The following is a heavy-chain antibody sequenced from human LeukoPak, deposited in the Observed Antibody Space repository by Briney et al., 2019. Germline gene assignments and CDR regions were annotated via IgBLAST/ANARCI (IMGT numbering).Heavy chain of an antibody. CDR1: GFTFSSYS. CDR2: ISSSSSYI. J-gene: IGHJ4*02. CDR3: ARDPSETDYYDSSGYSLYFDY. V-gene: IGHV3-21*01. D-gene: IGHD3-22*01. Sequence: GGSLRLSCAASGFTFSSYSMNWVRQAPGKGLEWVSSISSSSSYIYYADSVKGRFTISRDNSKNTLYLQMNSLRAEDTAVYYCARDPSETDYYDSSGYSLYFDYWGQGTLVTVSS.